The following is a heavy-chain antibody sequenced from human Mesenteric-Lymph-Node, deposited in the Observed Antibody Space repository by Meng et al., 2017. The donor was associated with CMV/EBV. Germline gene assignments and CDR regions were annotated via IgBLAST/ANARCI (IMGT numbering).Heavy chain of an antibody. CDR1: GFTFSSYS. CDR2: ISSSSSTI. CDR3: ARDGVSSDYYYYGMDV. D-gene: IGHD3-10*01. Sequence: GESLKISCAASGFTFSSYSMNWVRQAPGKGLEWVSYISSSSSTIYYADSVKGRFTISRDNAKNSLYLQMNSLRAEDTAVYYCARDGVSSDYYYYGMDVWGQGTTVTVSS. V-gene: IGHV3-48*04. J-gene: IGHJ6*02.